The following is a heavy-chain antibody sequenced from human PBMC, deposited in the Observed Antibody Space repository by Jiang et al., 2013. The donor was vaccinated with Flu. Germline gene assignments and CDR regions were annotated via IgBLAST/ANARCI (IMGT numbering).Heavy chain of an antibody. CDR3: ARRGRYCTNGVCQYYFDY. J-gene: IGHJ4*02. D-gene: IGHD2-8*01. Sequence: GPGLVKPSETLSLTCTVSGGSISSYYWSWIRQPPGKGLEWIGYIYYSGSTNYNPSLKSRVTISVDTSKNQFSLKLSSVTAADTAVFYCARRGRYCTNGVCQYYFDYWGQGTLVTVSS. CDR1: GGSISSYY. V-gene: IGHV4-59*08. CDR2: IYYSGST.